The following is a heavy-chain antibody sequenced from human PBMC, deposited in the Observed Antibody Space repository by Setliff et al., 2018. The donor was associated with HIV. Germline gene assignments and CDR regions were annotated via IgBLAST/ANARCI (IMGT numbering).Heavy chain of an antibody. Sequence: ASVKVSCKASGYNFNTYYIHFIRQAPGHVLEWMGVINTGSRSANYAQKFQGIVTLTRYTSTGTVYTQLSSLRSDDTAVYYCARRHRKVGWCVELDYWGQGTLVTVS. CDR1: GYNFNTYY. D-gene: IGHD2-21*01. V-gene: IGHV1-46*02. J-gene: IGHJ4*02. CDR3: ARRHRKVGWCVELDY. CDR2: INTGSRSA.